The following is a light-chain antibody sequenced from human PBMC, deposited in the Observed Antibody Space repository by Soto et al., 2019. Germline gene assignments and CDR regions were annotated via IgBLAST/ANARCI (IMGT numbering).Light chain of an antibody. Sequence: QSALTQPASVSGSPGQSITISCTGTSSDIGGYNYVSWYQQHPGKAPKLMIYDVSNRPSGVSSRFSGSKSGNTASLTISGLQTEDEADYYCCSYTSSSTPLYVFGTGTKLTV. CDR3: CSYTSSSTPLYV. J-gene: IGLJ1*01. V-gene: IGLV2-14*03. CDR2: DVS. CDR1: SSDIGGYNY.